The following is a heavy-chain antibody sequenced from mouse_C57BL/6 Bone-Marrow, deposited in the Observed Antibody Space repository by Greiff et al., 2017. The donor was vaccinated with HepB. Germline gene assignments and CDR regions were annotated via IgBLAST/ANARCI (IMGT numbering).Heavy chain of an antibody. J-gene: IGHJ4*01. V-gene: IGHV5-6*02. CDR2: ISSGGSYT. CDR3: ARRVVKYYGRSYYYAMDY. Sequence: EVKLMESGGDLVKPGGSLKLSCAASGFTFSSYGMSWVRQTPDKRLEWVATISSGGSYTYYPDSVKGRFTISRDNAKNTLYLQMSSLKSEDTAMYYCARRVVKYYGRSYYYAMDYWGQGTSVTVSS. CDR1: GFTFSSYG. D-gene: IGHD1-1*01.